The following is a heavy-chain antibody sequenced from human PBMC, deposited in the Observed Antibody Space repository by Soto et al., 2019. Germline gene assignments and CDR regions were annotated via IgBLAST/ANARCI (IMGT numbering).Heavy chain of an antibody. CDR2: LIPISGTA. Sequence: QVQLVQSGAEVKKPGSSVKVSCKASGGTFSSYAISWVRQAPGQGLEWMGGLIPISGTANYAQKFQGRVTSTADESTSTAYMELSSLRSEDTAVYYCARSQGSSTSLEIYYYYYYGMDVWGKGTTVSVSS. CDR1: GGTFSSYA. V-gene: IGHV1-69*01. J-gene: IGHJ6*04. CDR3: ARSQGSSTSLEIYYYYYYGMDV. D-gene: IGHD2-2*01.